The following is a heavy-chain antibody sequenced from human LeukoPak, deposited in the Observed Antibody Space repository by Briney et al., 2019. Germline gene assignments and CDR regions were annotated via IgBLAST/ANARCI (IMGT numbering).Heavy chain of an antibody. V-gene: IGHV4-59*01. CDR1: GGSISSYY. CDR2: IHYSGST. D-gene: IGHD3-10*01. CDR3: ARLTNYGSGNYYNDY. J-gene: IGHJ4*02. Sequence: DPSETLSLTCTVSGGSISSYYWTWIRQPPGKGLEWIGYIHYSGSTNYNPSLRSRVTISVDTSKNQFSLKLSSVTAADTAVYYCARLTNYGSGNYYNDYWGQGTLVTVSS.